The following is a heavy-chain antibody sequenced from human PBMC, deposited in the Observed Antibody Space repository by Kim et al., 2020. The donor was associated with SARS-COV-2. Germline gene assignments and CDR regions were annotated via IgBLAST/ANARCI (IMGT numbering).Heavy chain of an antibody. J-gene: IGHJ4*02. D-gene: IGHD5-12*01. V-gene: IGHV3-11*04. CDR3: AGDYGGYEGHLDY. Sequence: WGSLRLSCAASLFTFRVYYLSWIRQAPGKGLEWVSYISRSGSTIYYADSVKGRFTISRDNAKNSLYLQMNSLRAEDTAVYYCAGDYGGYEGHLDYWGQGTLVTVSS. CDR2: ISRSGSTI. CDR1: LFTFRVYY.